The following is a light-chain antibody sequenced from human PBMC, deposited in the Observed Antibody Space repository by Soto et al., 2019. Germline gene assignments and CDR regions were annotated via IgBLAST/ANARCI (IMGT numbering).Light chain of an antibody. CDR3: QQYNSYSPLT. CDR1: QSISSW. Sequence: DIQMTQSPSTLSASVGDRVTITCRASQSISSWLAWYQQKPGKAPKLLFYDASSLESGVPSRFSGSGSGTEFTLTISSLQPDDFATYYCQQYNSYSPLTFGGGTKVDIK. CDR2: DAS. V-gene: IGKV1-5*01. J-gene: IGKJ4*01.